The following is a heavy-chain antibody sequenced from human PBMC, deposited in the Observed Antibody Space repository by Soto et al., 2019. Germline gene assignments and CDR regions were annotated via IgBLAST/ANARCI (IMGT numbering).Heavy chain of an antibody. CDR2: ISAYNGNT. Sequence: QVQLVQSGAEVKKPGASVKVSCKASGYTFTSYGISWVRQAPGQGLEWMGWISAYNGNTNYAQKLQGRVTMTPDTSTSTAYMELRSLRADDTAVYYCARDSRAAGRHDAFDIWGQGTMVTVSS. D-gene: IGHD6-13*01. CDR1: GYTFTSYG. CDR3: ARDSRAAGRHDAFDI. J-gene: IGHJ3*02. V-gene: IGHV1-18*01.